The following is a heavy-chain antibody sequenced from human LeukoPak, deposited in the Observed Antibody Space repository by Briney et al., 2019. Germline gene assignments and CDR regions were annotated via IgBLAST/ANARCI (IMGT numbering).Heavy chain of an antibody. CDR2: INPGDSDP. J-gene: IGHJ4*02. V-gene: IGHV5-51*01. CDR1: GYTFNNHW. Sequence: GESLKISCQASGYTFNNHWIGWVRQMPGKGLEWMGIINPGDSDPRYSPSLQGRATISADRSISTAYLQWSSLKASDTAMYYCARHGVGSSWFGFDYWGQGTLVTVSS. D-gene: IGHD6-6*01. CDR3: ARHGVGSSWFGFDY.